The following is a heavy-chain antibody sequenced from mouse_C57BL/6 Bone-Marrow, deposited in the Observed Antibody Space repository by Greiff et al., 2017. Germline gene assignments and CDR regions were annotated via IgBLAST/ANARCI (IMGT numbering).Heavy chain of an antibody. CDR1: GFSLTSYG. V-gene: IGHV2-6-1*01. CDR2: IWSDGST. CDR3: ARQRYGNYGAWFAY. D-gene: IGHD2-10*02. Sequence: QVQLQQSGPGLVAPSQSLSITCTVSGFSLTSYGVHWVRQPPGKGLEWLVVIWSDGSTTYNSALKSRLSISKDNSKSQVFLKMNSLQTDDTAMYYCARQRYGNYGAWFAYWGQGTLVTVSA. J-gene: IGHJ3*01.